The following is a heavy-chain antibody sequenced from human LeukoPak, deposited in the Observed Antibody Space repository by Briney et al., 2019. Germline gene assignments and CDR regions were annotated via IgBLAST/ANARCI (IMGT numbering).Heavy chain of an antibody. J-gene: IGHJ4*02. CDR3: ARGGTATRVFDY. CDR1: GFSSLSYW. D-gene: IGHD1-1*01. V-gene: IGHV5-51*01. Sequence: GESLKISCKGSGFSSLSYWIGWVRQVPGQGLEWMGVVYPDDSDTRYSPSFQGQVTISADKSMNTAYLQWSSLKASDTAMYYCARGGTATRVFDYWGPGTLVTVSS. CDR2: VYPDDSDT.